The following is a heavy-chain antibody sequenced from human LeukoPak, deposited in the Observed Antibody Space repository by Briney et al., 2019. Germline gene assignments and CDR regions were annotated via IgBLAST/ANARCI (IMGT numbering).Heavy chain of an antibody. CDR1: GYTFTGYY. Sequence: ASVKVSCKASGYTFTGYYIHWVRQAPGQGLEWMGCINPNSGGTNYAQKFQGRVTMTRDTSISTAYMELSRLRSDDTAVYYCARDSGWYYFDYWGQGTLVTVSS. J-gene: IGHJ4*02. CDR2: INPNSGGT. CDR3: ARDSGWYYFDY. V-gene: IGHV1-2*02. D-gene: IGHD6-13*01.